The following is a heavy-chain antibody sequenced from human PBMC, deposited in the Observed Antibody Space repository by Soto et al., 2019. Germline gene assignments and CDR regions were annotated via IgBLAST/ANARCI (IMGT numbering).Heavy chain of an antibody. CDR1: GFTVSSNF. Sequence: PGGSLRLSCAASGFTVSSNFMNWVRQAPGKGLEWLSVIFPGGSTYYADSMKDRFTISRDISKNTVFLQMNSLRAEDTAVYYCARDSSGYLDLDYWGQGTLVTVSS. V-gene: IGHV3-66*01. CDR2: IFPGGST. J-gene: IGHJ4*02. D-gene: IGHD3-22*01. CDR3: ARDSSGYLDLDY.